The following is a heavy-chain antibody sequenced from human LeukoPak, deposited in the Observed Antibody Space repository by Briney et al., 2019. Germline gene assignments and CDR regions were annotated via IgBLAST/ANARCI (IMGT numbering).Heavy chain of an antibody. CDR1: GFTFSSYA. V-gene: IGHV3-23*01. CDR3: AGGWDYYDSSGIDY. Sequence: PGGSLRLSCAASGFTFSSYAMSWVRQAPGKGLEWVSAISGSGGSTYYADSVKGRFTISRDNSENTLYLQMNSLRAEDTAVYYCAGGWDYYDSSGIDYWGQGTLVTVSS. J-gene: IGHJ4*02. D-gene: IGHD3-22*01. CDR2: ISGSGGST.